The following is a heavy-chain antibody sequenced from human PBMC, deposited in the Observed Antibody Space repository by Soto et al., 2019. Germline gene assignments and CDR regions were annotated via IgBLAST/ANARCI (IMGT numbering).Heavy chain of an antibody. J-gene: IGHJ5*02. Sequence: VQLQESGPGLVKPSETLSLTCTVSGGSVSSGAYFWSWIRQAPGKGMEWIGFIYYNGRSYYTPSIKSQVTLSVDTAKHQSSLTLTSVTAADTALYYFARWRDDSGDHTWLEPWVQGILVIVSS. CDR3: ARWRDDSGDHTWLEP. CDR2: IYYNGRS. D-gene: IGHD4-17*01. V-gene: IGHV4-61*08. CDR1: GGSVSSGAYF.